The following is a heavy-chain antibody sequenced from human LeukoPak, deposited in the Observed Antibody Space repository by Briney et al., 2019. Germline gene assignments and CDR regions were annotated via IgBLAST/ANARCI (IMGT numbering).Heavy chain of an antibody. Sequence: GGSLRLSCAASGFTFSSYAMSWVRQAPGKGLEWVSAISGSGGSTYYADSVKGRFTISRDNSKNTLYLQMDSLRAEDTAVYYCAKVDHDYGDYLGYWGQGTLVTVSS. CDR3: AKVDHDYGDYLGY. J-gene: IGHJ4*02. D-gene: IGHD4-17*01. CDR2: ISGSGGST. V-gene: IGHV3-23*01. CDR1: GFTFSSYA.